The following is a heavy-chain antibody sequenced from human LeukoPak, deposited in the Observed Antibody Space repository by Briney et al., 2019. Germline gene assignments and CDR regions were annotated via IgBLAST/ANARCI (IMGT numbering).Heavy chain of an antibody. D-gene: IGHD2-8*02. V-gene: IGHV1-69*06. CDR3: ARKRALVRNDAFDI. Sequence: SVKVSCKASGGTFSSYAISWVRQARGQGLEWMGGIIPIFGTANYAQKFQGRVTITADKSTSTAYMELKSMRSEDTAVYYCARKRALVRNDAFDIWGQGTMVTVSS. J-gene: IGHJ3*02. CDR1: GGTFSSYA. CDR2: IIPIFGTA.